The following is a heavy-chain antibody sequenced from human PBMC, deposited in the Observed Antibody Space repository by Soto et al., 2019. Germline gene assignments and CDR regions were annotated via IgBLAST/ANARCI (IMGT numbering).Heavy chain of an antibody. Sequence: QVQLVQSGTEVKKPGASVKVSCKASGYTFTSYGISWVRQAPGQGLEWMGWISAYNGNTNYAQKLQGRVTMTTDTSTSTAYMELRSLRSDDTAVYYCARDSIIRHTYYYDSSGYYFDYWGQGTLVTVSS. V-gene: IGHV1-18*01. CDR2: ISAYNGNT. CDR1: GYTFTSYG. D-gene: IGHD3-22*01. CDR3: ARDSIIRHTYYYDSSGYYFDY. J-gene: IGHJ4*02.